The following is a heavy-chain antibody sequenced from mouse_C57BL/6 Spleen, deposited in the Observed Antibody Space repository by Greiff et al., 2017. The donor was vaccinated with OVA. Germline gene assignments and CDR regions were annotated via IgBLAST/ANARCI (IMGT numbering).Heavy chain of an antibody. CDR3: ARWGIYYDYDGGFDY. V-gene: IGHV1-52*01. D-gene: IGHD2-4*01. CDR2: IDPSDSET. Sequence: QVQLQQSGAELVRPGSSVKLSCKASGYTFTSYWMHWVKQRPIQGLEWIGNIDPSDSETHYNQKFKDKATLTVDKSSSTAYMQLSSLTSEDSAVYYCARWGIYYDYDGGFDYWGQGTTLTVSS. CDR1: GYTFTSYW. J-gene: IGHJ2*01.